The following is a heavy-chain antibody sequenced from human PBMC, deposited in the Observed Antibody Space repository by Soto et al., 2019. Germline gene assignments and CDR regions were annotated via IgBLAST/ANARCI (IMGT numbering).Heavy chain of an antibody. CDR3: ARYMRLSVFDY. D-gene: IGHD2-21*01. J-gene: IGHJ4*02. CDR1: GGSFSGYY. CDR2: INHSGST. Sequence: QVQLQQWGAGLLKPSETLSLTCAVYGGSFSGYYWSWIRQPPGKGLEWIGEINHSGSTNYNPTLKRRVTISVDTSKNQFSLKLSSVTAADTAVYYCARYMRLSVFDYWGQGTLVTVSS. V-gene: IGHV4-34*01.